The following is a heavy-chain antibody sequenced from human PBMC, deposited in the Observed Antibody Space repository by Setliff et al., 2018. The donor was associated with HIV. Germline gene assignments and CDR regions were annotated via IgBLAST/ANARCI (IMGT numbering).Heavy chain of an antibody. V-gene: IGHV4-34*09. Sequence: SETLSLTCAVYGGSFNDYWWTWIRQPPGEGLEWIAEINHNGNSNYNSSLKSRVTISVETSKNQFSLKLSSVTAADTAVYYCARGGGSRAATSSYYYMDVWGKGTTVTVSS. D-gene: IGHD2-15*01. CDR2: INHNGNS. J-gene: IGHJ6*03. CDR1: GGSFNDYW. CDR3: ARGGGSRAATSSYYYMDV.